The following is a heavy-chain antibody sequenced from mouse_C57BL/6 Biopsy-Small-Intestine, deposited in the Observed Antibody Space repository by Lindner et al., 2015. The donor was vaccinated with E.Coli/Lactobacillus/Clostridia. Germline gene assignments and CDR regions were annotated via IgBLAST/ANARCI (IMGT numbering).Heavy chain of an antibody. J-gene: IGHJ4*01. CDR2: IYPGGGFT. V-gene: IGHV1-63*02. D-gene: IGHD2-12*01. CDR1: GYSLIDYN. CDR3: ARLPLLRYSFDGYAMDY. Sequence: VQLQESGAELVKPGASVKISCKASGYSLIDYNLSWVKQSHGHGLEWIGHIYPGGGFTNYNEKFKGKATLTADTSSSTVYMQLSSLTSEDSAIYYCARLPLLRYSFDGYAMDYWGQGASVTVSS.